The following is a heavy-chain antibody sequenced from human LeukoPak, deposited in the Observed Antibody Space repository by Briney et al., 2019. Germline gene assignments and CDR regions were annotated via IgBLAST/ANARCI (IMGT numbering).Heavy chain of an antibody. CDR2: FGNSGTT. D-gene: IGHD4-17*01. Sequence: GGSLRLSCAASGLTFSSYDMHWARQAPGEGLEWLSYFGNSGTTYYADSVKGRFTISRDNAKNSLYLQMNSLRVEDTAVYYCAGYGDYPYWGRGTLVSVSS. CDR3: AGYGDYPY. CDR1: GLTFSSYD. J-gene: IGHJ4*02. V-gene: IGHV3-48*01.